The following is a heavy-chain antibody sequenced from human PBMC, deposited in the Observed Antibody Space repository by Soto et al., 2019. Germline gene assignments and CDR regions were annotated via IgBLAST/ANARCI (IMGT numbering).Heavy chain of an antibody. CDR3: ARGYYDFWSGYYLGFDY. Sequence: ASVKVSCKASGYTFTSYGISWVRQAPGQGLEWMGWISAYNGNTNYAQKLQGRVTMTTDTSTSTAYMELRSLRSDDTAVYYCARGYYDFWSGYYLGFDYWGQGTLVTSPQ. CDR2: ISAYNGNT. CDR1: GYTFTSYG. D-gene: IGHD3-3*01. V-gene: IGHV1-18*01. J-gene: IGHJ4*02.